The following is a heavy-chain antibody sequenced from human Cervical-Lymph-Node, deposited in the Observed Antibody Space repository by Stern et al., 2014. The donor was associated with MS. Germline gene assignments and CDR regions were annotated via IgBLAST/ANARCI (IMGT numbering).Heavy chain of an antibody. Sequence: VQLVESGGGVVQPGRSLRLSCAASGFTFSNYGMHWVRPAPGKGLEWLAVIWYDGNKKYYADSVKGRFTISRDNSKNTLFLQMSSLTAEDTAVYYCARGNWNYEGMGYWGQGTLVTVSS. J-gene: IGHJ4*02. CDR3: ARGNWNYEGMGY. V-gene: IGHV3-33*01. CDR1: GFTFSNYG. CDR2: IWYDGNKK. D-gene: IGHD1-7*01.